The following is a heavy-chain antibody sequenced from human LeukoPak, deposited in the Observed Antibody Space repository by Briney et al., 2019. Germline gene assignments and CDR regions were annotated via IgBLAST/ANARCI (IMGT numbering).Heavy chain of an antibody. CDR1: GFTFSSYG. Sequence: GGSLRLSCAASGFTFSSYGMHWVRQAPGKGLEWVAVISYDGSNKYYADSVRGRFTISRDNSKNTLYLQMNSLRAEDTAVYYCAKDSSYYYGPGRFYWGQGTLVTVSS. J-gene: IGHJ4*02. D-gene: IGHD3-10*01. CDR2: ISYDGSNK. CDR3: AKDSSYYYGPGRFY. V-gene: IGHV3-30*18.